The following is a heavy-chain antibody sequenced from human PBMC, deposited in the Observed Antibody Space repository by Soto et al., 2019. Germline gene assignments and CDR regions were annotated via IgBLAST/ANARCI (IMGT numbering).Heavy chain of an antibody. CDR1: GYTFTNYG. Sequence: QAQVVQSGDEVKKPGASVKVSCKASGYTFTNYGFSWVRQAPGQGPEWMGWISGYNGNTKYAEKFQGRVTMTTDTSTSTAHMELRSLRSDDTAVYYCAREGQAPYYYYGMDVWGQGTAVTVAS. CDR2: ISGYNGNT. J-gene: IGHJ6*02. V-gene: IGHV1-18*01. CDR3: AREGQAPYYYYGMDV.